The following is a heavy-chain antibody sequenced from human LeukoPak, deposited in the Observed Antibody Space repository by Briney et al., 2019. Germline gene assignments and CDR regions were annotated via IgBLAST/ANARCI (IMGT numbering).Heavy chain of an antibody. V-gene: IGHV1-18*01. CDR2: ISAYKCNT. CDR1: GYTFTRYG. Sequence: ASVKVSCKASGYTFTRYGISWVRQAPGQGLDWMGWISAYKCNTNYAQKLQGRVTMTTDTSTSTAYMELRSLRSDDTAVYYCARGVTYGSGSYYFAGNDAFDIWGQGTMVTVSS. CDR3: ARGVTYGSGSYYFAGNDAFDI. D-gene: IGHD3-10*01. J-gene: IGHJ3*02.